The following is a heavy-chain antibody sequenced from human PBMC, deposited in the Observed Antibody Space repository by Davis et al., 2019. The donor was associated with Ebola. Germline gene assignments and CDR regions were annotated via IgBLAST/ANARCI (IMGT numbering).Heavy chain of an antibody. D-gene: IGHD3-3*01. J-gene: IGHJ1*01. CDR2: INPNSGGT. Sequence: ASVKVSCKASGYTFTGYYMHWVRQAPGQGLEWMGWINPNSGGTNYAQKFQGRVTMTRDTSISTAYMELSRLRSDDTAVYYCARGFWSGYSQEGGYFQHWGQGTLVTVSS. V-gene: IGHV1-2*02. CDR3: ARGFWSGYSQEGGYFQH. CDR1: GYTFTGYY.